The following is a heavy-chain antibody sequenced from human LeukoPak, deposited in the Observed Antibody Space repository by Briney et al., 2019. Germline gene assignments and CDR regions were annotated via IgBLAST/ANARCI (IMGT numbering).Heavy chain of an antibody. Sequence: GGSLRLSCAASGPILSNSAMGWVRQAPGKGLEWVSGISRRGENTYYADSVKGRFTVSRNSSKNTLYVQMNSLRAEDTAIYYCARVQGLIDPFDIWGQGTLVTVSS. CDR3: ARVQGLIDPFDI. V-gene: IGHV3-23*01. J-gene: IGHJ3*02. CDR1: GPILSNSA. CDR2: ISRRGENT. D-gene: IGHD6-19*01.